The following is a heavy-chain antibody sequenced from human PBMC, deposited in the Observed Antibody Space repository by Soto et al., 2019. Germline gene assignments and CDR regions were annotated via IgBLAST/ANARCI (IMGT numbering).Heavy chain of an antibody. CDR1: GFTVSSNY. CDR2: ISGSGGST. V-gene: IGHV3-23*01. Sequence: PGGSLRLSCAASGFTVSSNYMSWVRQSPGKGLEWVSVISGSGGSTYYADSVKGRFTISRDNSKNTLYLQMNSLRAEDTAVYYCAKWLLTRYYYYRVEHWGQGTPVTVPS. J-gene: IGHJ6*02. D-gene: IGHD3-10*01. CDR3: AKWLLTRYYYYRVEH.